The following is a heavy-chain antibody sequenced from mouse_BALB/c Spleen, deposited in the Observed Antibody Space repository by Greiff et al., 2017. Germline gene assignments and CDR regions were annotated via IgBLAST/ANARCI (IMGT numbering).Heavy chain of an antibody. Sequence: EVKLVESGGGLVKPGGSLKLSCAASGFTFSSYTMSWVRQTPEKRLEWVAYISNGGGSTYYPDTVKGRFTISRDNAKNTLYLQMSSLKSEDTAMYYCARHGTAFDYWGQGTTLTVSS. CDR2: ISNGGGST. CDR3: ARHGTAFDY. D-gene: IGHD1-1*02. J-gene: IGHJ2*01. CDR1: GFTFSSYT. V-gene: IGHV5-12-2*01.